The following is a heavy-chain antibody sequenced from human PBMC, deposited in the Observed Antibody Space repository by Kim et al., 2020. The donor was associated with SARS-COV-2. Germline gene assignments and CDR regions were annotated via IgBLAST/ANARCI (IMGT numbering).Heavy chain of an antibody. J-gene: IGHJ4*02. D-gene: IGHD3-22*01. CDR2: IYYSGST. CDR1: GGSISSGGYY. V-gene: IGHV4-31*03. CDR3: ARFGSAAYYYDSSGYYYEPALDY. Sequence: SETLSLTCTVSGGSISSGGYYWSWIRQHPGKGLEWIGYIYYSGSTYYNPSLKSRVTISVDTSKNQFSLKLSSVTAADTAVYYCARFGSAAYYYDSSGYYYEPALDYWGQGTLVTVSS.